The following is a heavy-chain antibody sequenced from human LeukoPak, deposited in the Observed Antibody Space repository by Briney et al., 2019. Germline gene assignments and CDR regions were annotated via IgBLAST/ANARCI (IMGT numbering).Heavy chain of an antibody. V-gene: IGHV4-59*01. CDR2: IYYSGNT. Sequence: SETLSLTCTVSGGSISSYYWSWIRQPPGKGLEWIGYIYYSGNTNYNPSLKSRVTISVDTSRNQFSLKLSSVTAADTAVYYCARESRYDFWSGGGRELIEWGQGTLVTVSS. J-gene: IGHJ4*02. D-gene: IGHD3-3*01. CDR1: GGSISSYY. CDR3: ARESRYDFWSGGGRELIE.